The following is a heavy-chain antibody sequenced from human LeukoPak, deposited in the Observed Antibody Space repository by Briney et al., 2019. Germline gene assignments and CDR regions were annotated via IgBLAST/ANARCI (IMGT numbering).Heavy chain of an antibody. CDR3: ARDRYYDFWTGYSYYYYYYMDV. Sequence: GRSLRFSCAASGFTFSSYAMHWVRQAPGKGLEWVAVISYDGSNKYYADSVKGRFTISRDNSKNTLYLQMNSLRAEDTAVYYCARDRYYDFWTGYSYYYYYYMDVWGKGTTVTVSS. CDR1: GFTFSSYA. J-gene: IGHJ6*03. D-gene: IGHD3-3*01. V-gene: IGHV3-30*04. CDR2: ISYDGSNK.